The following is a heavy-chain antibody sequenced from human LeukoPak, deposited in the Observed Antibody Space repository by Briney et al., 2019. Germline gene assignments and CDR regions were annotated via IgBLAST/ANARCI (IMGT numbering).Heavy chain of an antibody. J-gene: IGHJ5*01. CDR2: IYYSGST. CDR1: GGSISCGGYY. Sequence: SETLSLTCTVSGGSISCGGYYWSWIRQRPGKGLEWIGYIYYSGSTYYNPSLKSRVTISVDTSKNQFSLKLSSVTAADTAVYYCARAPYGDFPFESWGQGTLVTVSS. D-gene: IGHD4-17*01. CDR3: ARAPYGDFPFES. V-gene: IGHV4-31*03.